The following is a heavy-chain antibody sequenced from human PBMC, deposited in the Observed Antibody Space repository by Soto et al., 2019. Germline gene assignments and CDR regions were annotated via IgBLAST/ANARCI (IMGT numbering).Heavy chain of an antibody. CDR1: GFTFSSYA. V-gene: IGHV3-30*03. Sequence: GGSLRLSCAASGFTFSSYAMSWVRQAPGKGLEWVAVIAYDGSGIYYVDSVKGRFTISRDNSKNTLYLQMGSLRAEDMAVYYCARDPDSSGYYYFDYWGQGTLVTVSS. J-gene: IGHJ4*02. D-gene: IGHD3-22*01. CDR3: ARDPDSSGYYYFDY. CDR2: IAYDGSGI.